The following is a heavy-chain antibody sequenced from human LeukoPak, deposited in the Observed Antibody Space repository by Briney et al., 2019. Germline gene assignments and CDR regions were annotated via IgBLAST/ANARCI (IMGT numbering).Heavy chain of an antibody. CDR1: GFTFSSYS. V-gene: IGHV3-48*04. CDR3: ARDLPTGSDYFDY. Sequence: PGGSLRLSCAASGFTFSSYSMNWVRQAPGKGLEWVSYISSSSSTIYYADSVKGRFTISRDNAKNSLYLQMSSLRADDTAVYYCARDLPTGSDYFDYWGQGTLVTVSS. CDR2: ISSSSSTI. J-gene: IGHJ4*02. D-gene: IGHD6-6*01.